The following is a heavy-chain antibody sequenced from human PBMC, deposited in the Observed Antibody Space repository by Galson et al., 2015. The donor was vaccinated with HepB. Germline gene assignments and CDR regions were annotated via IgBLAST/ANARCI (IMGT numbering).Heavy chain of an antibody. V-gene: IGHV1-18*01. CDR3: ARDTSGYDYEAFDI. Sequence: SVKVSCKASGYTFTSYGISWVRQAPGQGLEWMGWISAYNGNTNYAQKLQGRVTMTTDTSTSTAYMELRSLRSDDTAVYYCARDTSGYDYEAFDIWGQGTMVTVSS. J-gene: IGHJ3*02. D-gene: IGHD5-12*01. CDR1: GYTFTSYG. CDR2: ISAYNGNT.